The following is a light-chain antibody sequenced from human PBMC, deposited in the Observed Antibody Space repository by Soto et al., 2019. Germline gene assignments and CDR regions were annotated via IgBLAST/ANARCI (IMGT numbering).Light chain of an antibody. V-gene: IGLV1-44*01. J-gene: IGLJ3*02. CDR3: AAWDDGFLWV. CDR2: SNN. Sequence: QSVLTQPPSASGAPGQRVTISCSGSASNIGSNSVNWYQQLPGTAPRLLIYSNNQRPSGVPDRFSGSKSGTSASLAISGLQSEDEADYYCAAWDDGFLWVFVGGTKLTVL. CDR1: ASNIGSNS.